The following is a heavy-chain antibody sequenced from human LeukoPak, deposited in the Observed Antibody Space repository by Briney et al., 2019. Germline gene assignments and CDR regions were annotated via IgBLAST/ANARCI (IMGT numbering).Heavy chain of an antibody. V-gene: IGHV4-59*08. CDR2: IYYSGST. CDR1: GGAISNYY. D-gene: IGHD3-10*01. Sequence: SETLSLTCTVSGGAISNYYWSSIRQPPGRGLEWIGYIYYSGSTNYNPSLKSRVTISVDTSKNQFSLKLSSVTAADTAVYYCARGLWFGELDYWGQGTLVTVSS. CDR3: ARGLWFGELDY. J-gene: IGHJ4*02.